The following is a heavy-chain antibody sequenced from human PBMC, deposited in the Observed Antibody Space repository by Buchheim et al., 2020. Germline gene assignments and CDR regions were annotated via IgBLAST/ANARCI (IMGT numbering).Heavy chain of an antibody. CDR2: INHSGST. Sequence: QVQLQQWGAGLLKPSETLSLTCAVYGGSFSGYYWSWIRQPPGKGLEWIGEINHSGSTNYNPSLKSRVTISVDTSKNQFSLKLSSVTAADTAVYYCARCGNRGNMVRGRGYGMDVWGQGTT. J-gene: IGHJ6*02. V-gene: IGHV4-34*01. D-gene: IGHD3-10*01. CDR3: ARCGNRGNMVRGRGYGMDV. CDR1: GGSFSGYY.